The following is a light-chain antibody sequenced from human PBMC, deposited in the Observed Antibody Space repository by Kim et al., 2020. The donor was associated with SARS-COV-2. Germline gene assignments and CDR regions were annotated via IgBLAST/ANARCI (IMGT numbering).Light chain of an antibody. Sequence: VSPGHTARISCSGDALPKKYAYWYQQKSGQAPVLVIYEDIKRPHGIPERFSASASGAVAILTIAGAQVEDEADYYCYSMDLSCLYVFGTGTKVTVL. CDR3: YSMDLSCLYV. J-gene: IGLJ1*01. CDR1: ALPKKY. CDR2: EDI. V-gene: IGLV3-10*01.